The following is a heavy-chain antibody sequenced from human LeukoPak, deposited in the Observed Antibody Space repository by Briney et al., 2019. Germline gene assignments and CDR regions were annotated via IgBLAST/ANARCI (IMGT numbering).Heavy chain of an antibody. J-gene: IGHJ3*02. Sequence: GGSLRLSCVDSGFIFRSYALHWLRQAPGKGLEWVAVISADGNEQYYADSVKGRFTMSRDNSKKTLFLQMTSLRIDDTAVYFCARDVPYSGGCCAFDIWGQGTTVIVS. CDR2: ISADGNEQ. V-gene: IGHV3-30-3*01. CDR3: ARDVPYSGGCCAFDI. D-gene: IGHD6-19*01. CDR1: GFIFRSYA.